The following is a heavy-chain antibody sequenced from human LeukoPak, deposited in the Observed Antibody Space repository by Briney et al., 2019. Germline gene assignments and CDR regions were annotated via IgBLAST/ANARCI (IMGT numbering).Heavy chain of an antibody. V-gene: IGHV3-74*01. D-gene: IGHD1-26*01. Sequence: GGSLRLSCAASGFTFSSYWMHWVRQAPGKGLVWVSRINSDGSSTSYADSVKGRVTISRDNAKNSLYLQMNSLRAEDSAVYYCARQEPWDYFDYWGQGTLVTVSS. CDR2: INSDGSST. J-gene: IGHJ4*02. CDR1: GFTFSSYW. CDR3: ARQEPWDYFDY.